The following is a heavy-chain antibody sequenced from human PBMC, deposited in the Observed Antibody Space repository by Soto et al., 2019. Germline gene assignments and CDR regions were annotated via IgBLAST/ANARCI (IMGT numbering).Heavy chain of an antibody. Sequence: QVQLVESGGGVVQPGRSLRLSCAASGFTFSSYGMHWVRQAPGKGLEWVAVIWYAGSNTYYADSVKGRFSISRDNSKNTLYLQMNSLRGDETGVYYCAIEDIVVVPAAQPSSPYYDYGMAVWGQGTTVTVSS. CDR2: IWYAGSNT. V-gene: IGHV3-33*01. CDR3: AIEDIVVVPAAQPSSPYYDYGMAV. CDR1: GFTFSSYG. D-gene: IGHD2-2*01. J-gene: IGHJ6*02.